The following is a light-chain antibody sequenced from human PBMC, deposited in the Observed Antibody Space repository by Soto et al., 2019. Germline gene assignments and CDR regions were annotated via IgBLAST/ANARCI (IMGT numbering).Light chain of an antibody. CDR1: NSDVGAYNF. Sequence: QSALTQPASVSGSPGQSIAISCTGTNSDVGAYNFVSWYQQYPGKAPKLIIHEVNNRPSGVSDRFSGSKSGNTASLTISGLQADDEADYYCSSFTTYNTRVFGTGTKVTAL. V-gene: IGLV2-14*01. CDR3: SSFTTYNTRV. CDR2: EVN. J-gene: IGLJ1*01.